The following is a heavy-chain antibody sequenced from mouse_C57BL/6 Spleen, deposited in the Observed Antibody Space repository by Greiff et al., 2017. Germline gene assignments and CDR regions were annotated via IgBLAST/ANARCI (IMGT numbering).Heavy chain of an antibody. CDR3: TRALYYGSSPWFAY. J-gene: IGHJ3*01. D-gene: IGHD1-1*01. CDR2: ISSGGDYI. CDR1: GFTFSSYA. Sequence: EVQGVESGEGLVKPGGSLKLSCAASGFTFSSYAMSWVRQTPEKRLEWVAYISSGGDYIYYADAVKGRFTISRDNARNTLYLQMSSLKSEDTAMYYCTRALYYGSSPWFAYWGQGTLVTVSA. V-gene: IGHV5-9-1*02.